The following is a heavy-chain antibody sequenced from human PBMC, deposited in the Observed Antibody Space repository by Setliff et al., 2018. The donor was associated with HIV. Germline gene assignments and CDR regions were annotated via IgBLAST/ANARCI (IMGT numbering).Heavy chain of an antibody. Sequence: EASVKVSCKTSGYSFADYGITWVRQAPGQGLEWMGWISTYNGNTNYAQKLQGRVTMTSEISTRTAYMEVRSLRSDDTAVYYCARGPYCSSSTCYGPLYYYYYMDVWGKGTTVTVSS. J-gene: IGHJ6*03. V-gene: IGHV1-18*04. D-gene: IGHD2-2*01. CDR3: ARGPYCSSSTCYGPLYYYYYMDV. CDR1: GYSFADYG. CDR2: ISTYNGNT.